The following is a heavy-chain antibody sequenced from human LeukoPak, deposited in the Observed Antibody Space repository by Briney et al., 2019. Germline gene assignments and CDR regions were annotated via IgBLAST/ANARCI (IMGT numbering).Heavy chain of an antibody. V-gene: IGHV3-30*04. CDR3: ARAEGYGGELDS. CDR2: IPYDGSNK. Sequence: GGFLRLSCAASGFTFSTYAMHWVRQAPGKGLEWVAVIPYDGSNKYYADSVKGRFTISRENSKNRLYLQMNSLRAEDTAVYYCARAEGYGGELDSWGQGTLVTVSS. D-gene: IGHD4-23*01. CDR1: GFTFSTYA. J-gene: IGHJ4*02.